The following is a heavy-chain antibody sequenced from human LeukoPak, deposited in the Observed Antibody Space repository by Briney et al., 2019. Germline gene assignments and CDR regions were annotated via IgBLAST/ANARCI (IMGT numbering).Heavy chain of an antibody. CDR3: AKAVVVGASNFDC. D-gene: IGHD1-26*01. V-gene: IGHV3-23*01. CDR1: GFTFSIYA. Sequence: GGSLRLSCAASGFTFSIYAMSWVRQAPGKGLAWVSGLNEDGGYTYYADSVKGRFTISRDNSENTLYLQMSSLRAEDTAIHYCAKAVVVGASNFDCWGQGTLVTVSS. CDR2: LNEDGGYT. J-gene: IGHJ4*02.